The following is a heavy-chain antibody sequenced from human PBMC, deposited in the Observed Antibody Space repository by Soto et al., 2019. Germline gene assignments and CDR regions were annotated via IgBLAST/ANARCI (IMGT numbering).Heavy chain of an antibody. CDR2: MNPNSGKT. Sequence: ASVKVSCKASGYTFTSYDINWVRQATGQGLEWMGWMNPNSGKTGYAQKFQGRVTMTRNTSISTAYMELSSLRSEDTAVYYCARVVIGSGSPSDDYYYYMDVWGKGTTVTVSS. CDR3: ARVVIGSGSPSDDYYYYMDV. J-gene: IGHJ6*03. CDR1: GYTFTSYD. D-gene: IGHD3-10*01. V-gene: IGHV1-8*01.